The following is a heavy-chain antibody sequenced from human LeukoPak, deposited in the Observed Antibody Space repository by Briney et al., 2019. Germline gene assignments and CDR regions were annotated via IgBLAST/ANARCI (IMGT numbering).Heavy chain of an antibody. J-gene: IGHJ2*01. CDR2: ISAYNGNT. CDR1: GYTFTSYG. D-gene: IGHD6-13*01. Sequence: ASVKVSCKASGYTFTSYGISRVRQAPGQGLEWMGWISAYNGNTNYAQKLQGRVTMTTDTSTSTAYMELRSLRSDDTAVYYCARSPGIAAAGDWYFDLWGRGTLVTVSS. CDR3: ARSPGIAAAGDWYFDL. V-gene: IGHV1-18*01.